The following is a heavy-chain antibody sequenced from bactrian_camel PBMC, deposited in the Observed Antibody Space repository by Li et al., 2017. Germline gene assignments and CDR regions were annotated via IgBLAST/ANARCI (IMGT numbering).Heavy chain of an antibody. Sequence: HVQLVESGGGSVQAGGSLNLSCAATVNSNNLNCMGWFRQAPGKEREGVAAIFTSDDSTDYADDVKGRFTISRDDSKDTVYLQMNSLKAEDTAMYYCAADGPRSTTRCAAIITYTPRYVGQGTQVTVS. D-gene: IGHD2*01. CDR2: FTSDDST. J-gene: IGHJ4*01. CDR1: VNSNNLNC. V-gene: IGHV3S53*01.